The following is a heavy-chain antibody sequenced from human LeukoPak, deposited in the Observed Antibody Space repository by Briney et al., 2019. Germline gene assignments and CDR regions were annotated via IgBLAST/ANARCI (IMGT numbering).Heavy chain of an antibody. CDR3: AKTIPFCSSTTCYARFSYYGLDV. V-gene: IGHV3-7*01. D-gene: IGHD2-2*01. J-gene: IGHJ6*02. CDR1: GFTFSSFS. Sequence: GGSLRLSCAASGFTFSSFSMAWVRQAPGKGLEWVANIKQDEREKLSVDSVRGRFTISRDNAKNSLYLQMTSLRSEDTAVYYCAKTIPFCSSTTCYARFSYYGLDVWGQGTTVTVSS. CDR2: IKQDEREK.